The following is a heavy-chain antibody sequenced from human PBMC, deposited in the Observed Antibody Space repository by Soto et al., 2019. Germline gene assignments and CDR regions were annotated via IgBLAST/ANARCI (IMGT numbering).Heavy chain of an antibody. CDR1: GYPFSSSG. CDR2: ISAYNGNT. Sequence: ATGKVSCQASGYPFSSSGISWVRQAPGQGPEWMGWISAYNGNTNYAQKLQGRVTMTTDTSTSTAYMELRSLRSDDTAVYYCARDPIVVVPAAISAYFDYWGQGTLVTVSS. D-gene: IGHD2-2*01. V-gene: IGHV1-18*01. J-gene: IGHJ4*02. CDR3: ARDPIVVVPAAISAYFDY.